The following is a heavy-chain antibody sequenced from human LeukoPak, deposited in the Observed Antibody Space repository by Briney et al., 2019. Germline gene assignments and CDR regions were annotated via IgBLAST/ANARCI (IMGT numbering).Heavy chain of an antibody. CDR3: ARIGIQLPRLGYFQH. CDR2: IIPIFGTA. Sequence: SVKLSCKASGATFSSYAISWVRQAPGQGLEWMGGIIPIFGTANYAQKFQGRVTITADESTSTAYMELRRLRSDDTAVYYCARIGIQLPRLGYFQHWGQGTLVTVSS. J-gene: IGHJ1*01. V-gene: IGHV1-69*01. CDR1: GATFSSYA. D-gene: IGHD5-18*01.